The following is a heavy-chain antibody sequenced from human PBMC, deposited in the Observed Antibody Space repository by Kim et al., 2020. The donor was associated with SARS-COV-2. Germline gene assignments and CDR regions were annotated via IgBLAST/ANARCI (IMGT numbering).Heavy chain of an antibody. CDR3: ATLGGTMVRGVSD. J-gene: IGHJ4*02. D-gene: IGHD3-10*01. Sequence: YSPSFQGQVTISADKSISTAYLQWSSLKASDTAMYYCATLGGTMVRGVSDWGQGTLVTVSS. V-gene: IGHV5-51*01.